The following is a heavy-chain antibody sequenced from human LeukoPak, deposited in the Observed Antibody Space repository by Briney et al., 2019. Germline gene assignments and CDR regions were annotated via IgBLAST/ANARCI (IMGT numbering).Heavy chain of an antibody. J-gene: IGHJ6*03. CDR1: GGSISSYY. CDR2: IYTSGTT. Sequence: SETLSLTCTVSGGSISSYYWSWIRQPAGKGLEWIERIYTSGTTHYNPSPKSRVTISVDTPKNQFSLKLSSVTAADTAVYYCARHYYGSGSYYNYYYYYMDVWGKGTTVTIPS. V-gene: IGHV4-4*07. D-gene: IGHD3-10*01. CDR3: ARHYYGSGSYYNYYYYYMDV.